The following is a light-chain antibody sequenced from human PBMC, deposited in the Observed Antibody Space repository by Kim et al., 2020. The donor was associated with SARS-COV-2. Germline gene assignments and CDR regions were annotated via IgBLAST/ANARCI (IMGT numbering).Light chain of an antibody. J-gene: IGKJ2*03. CDR1: QSVSRH. Sequence: SPGKKPPLPCGARQSVSRHVGVEQQEPGQAPKHLIEEATNRATGIPAKFSGNGSGTNFTLTLNNMEAEDFASYYCQQRSNWPPEYGFGRETNLDI. CDR3: QQRSNWPPEYG. V-gene: IGKV3-11*01. CDR2: EAT.